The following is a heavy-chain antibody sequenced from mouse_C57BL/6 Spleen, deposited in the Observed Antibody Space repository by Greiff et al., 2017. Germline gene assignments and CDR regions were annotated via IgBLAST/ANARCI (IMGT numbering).Heavy chain of an antibody. V-gene: IGHV1-15*01. J-gene: IGHJ1*03. D-gene: IGHD1-1*01. Sequence: VKLQESGAELVRPGASVTLSCKASGYTFTDYEMHWVKQTPVHGLEWIGAIDPETGGTAYNQKFKGKAILTADKSSSTAYMELRSLTSEDSAVYYCTRLDYGSSHNWYFDVWGTGTTVTVSS. CDR1: GYTFTDYE. CDR3: TRLDYGSSHNWYFDV. CDR2: IDPETGGT.